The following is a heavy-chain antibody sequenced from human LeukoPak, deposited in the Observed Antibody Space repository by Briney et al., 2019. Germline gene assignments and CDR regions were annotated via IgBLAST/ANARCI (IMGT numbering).Heavy chain of an antibody. Sequence: GASVKVSCKASGYTFTSYGISWVRQAPGQGLEWMGWISAYNGNTNYAQKLQGRVTMTTDTSTSTAYMELRSLRSDDTAVYYCARTRGGIFGVVIIFDYWGQGTLVTVSS. D-gene: IGHD3-3*01. J-gene: IGHJ4*02. V-gene: IGHV1-18*01. CDR1: GYTFTSYG. CDR2: ISAYNGNT. CDR3: ARTRGGIFGVVIIFDY.